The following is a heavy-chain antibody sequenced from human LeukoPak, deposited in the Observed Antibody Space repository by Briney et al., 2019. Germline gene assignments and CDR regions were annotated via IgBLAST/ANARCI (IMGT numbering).Heavy chain of an antibody. V-gene: IGHV4-59*08. CDR2: IYYSGST. CDR3: ARHVGSGWYRSNWFDP. D-gene: IGHD6-19*01. Sequence: SETLPLTCTVSGGSISSYYWSWIRQPPGKGLEWIGYIYYSGSTNYNPSLKSRVTISVDTSKNQFSLKLSSVTAADTAVYYCARHVGSGWYRSNWFDPWGQGTLVTVSS. CDR1: GGSISSYY. J-gene: IGHJ5*02.